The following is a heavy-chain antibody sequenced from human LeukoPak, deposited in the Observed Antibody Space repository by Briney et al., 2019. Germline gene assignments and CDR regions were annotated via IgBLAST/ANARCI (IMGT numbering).Heavy chain of an antibody. D-gene: IGHD2/OR15-2a*01. CDR3: ARTYVQLGFLMDV. J-gene: IGHJ6*04. V-gene: IGHV4-38-2*02. CDR2: IYYSGST. CDR1: GYSISSGYY. Sequence: PSETLSLTCTVSGYSISSGYYWGWIRQPPGKGLEWIGSIYYSGSTYYNPSLKSRVTISVDTSKNQFSLKLSSVTAADTAVYYCARTYVQLGFLMDVWGKGTTVTVSS.